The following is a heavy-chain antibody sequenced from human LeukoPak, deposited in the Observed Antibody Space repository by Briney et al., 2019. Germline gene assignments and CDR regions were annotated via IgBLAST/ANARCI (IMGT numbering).Heavy chain of an antibody. Sequence: SETLSLTCTVSGGSISSSSYYWGWVRQPPGKGLEWIGSIYYSGSTYSGSTYYNPSLKSRVTISVDTSKNQFSLKLSSVTAADTAVYYCARRRSNYDDYWGQGTLVTVSS. V-gene: IGHV4-39*01. D-gene: IGHD4-11*01. CDR2: IYYSGSTYSGST. CDR3: ARRRSNYDDY. CDR1: GGSISSSSYY. J-gene: IGHJ4*02.